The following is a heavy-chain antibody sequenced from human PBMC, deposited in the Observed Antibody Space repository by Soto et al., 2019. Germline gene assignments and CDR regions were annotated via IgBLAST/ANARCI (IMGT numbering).Heavy chain of an antibody. J-gene: IGHJ4*02. CDR1: GFTFSSYA. CDR2: ISYDGSNK. D-gene: IGHD2-2*01. CDR3: ARVPDLDYCSKTSCLYYFDY. Sequence: PGGSLRLSCAASGFTFSSYAMHWVRQAPGKGLEWVAVISYDGSNKYYADTVKGRFTISRDNSKNTLYLQMNSLRAEDTAVYYCARVPDLDYCSKTSCLYYFDYWGQGALVTVSS. V-gene: IGHV3-30-3*01.